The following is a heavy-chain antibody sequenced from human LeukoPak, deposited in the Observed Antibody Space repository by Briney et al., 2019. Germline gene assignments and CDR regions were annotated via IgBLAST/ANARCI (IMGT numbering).Heavy chain of an antibody. J-gene: IGHJ4*02. CDR3: ARVGSGPLRNYYDY. Sequence: GRPLRLSCAASGFTLSGHAMHWLRQVPGKGLQWVLGISHDGDNKYYPDSVKGRFIVSRDNSKNTLSLEMNSLRAEDTGLYYCARVGSGPLRNYYDYWGQGTPVTVSS. CDR2: ISHDGDNK. D-gene: IGHD3-3*01. V-gene: IGHV3-30-3*01. CDR1: GFTLSGHA.